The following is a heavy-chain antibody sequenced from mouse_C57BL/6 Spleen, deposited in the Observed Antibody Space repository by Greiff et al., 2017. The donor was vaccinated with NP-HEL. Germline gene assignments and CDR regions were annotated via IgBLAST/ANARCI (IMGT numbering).Heavy chain of an antibody. CDR2: ISYSGST. CDR3: ARGGTTVVFDY. D-gene: IGHD1-1*01. Sequence: EVKLVESGPSMVKPSQSLSLTCTVTGYSITSGYDWHWIRHFPGNKLEWMGYISYSGSTNYNPSLKSRISITHDTSKNHFFLKLNSVTTEDTATYYCARGGTTVVFDYWGQGTTLAVSS. J-gene: IGHJ2*01. CDR1: GYSITSGYD. V-gene: IGHV3-1*01.